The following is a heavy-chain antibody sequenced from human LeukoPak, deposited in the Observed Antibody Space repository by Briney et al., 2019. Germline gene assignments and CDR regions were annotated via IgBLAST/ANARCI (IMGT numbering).Heavy chain of an antibody. Sequence: SVKVSCKAPGYTFTSYDINWVRQATGQGLEWMGWMNPNSGNTGYAKKFQGRATRTRTTYRSTDYIELGRRRSEDTAVYYCARGRYYDFWSSSRNGLDYWGQGTLVTVSS. V-gene: IGHV1-8*01. CDR1: GYTFTSYD. J-gene: IGHJ4*02. CDR2: MNPNSGNT. CDR3: ARGRYYDFWSSSRNGLDY. D-gene: IGHD3-3*01.